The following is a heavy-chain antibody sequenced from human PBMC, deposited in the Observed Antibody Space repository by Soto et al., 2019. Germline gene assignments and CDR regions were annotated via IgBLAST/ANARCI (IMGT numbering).Heavy chain of an antibody. Sequence: EVQLVESGGGLVQPGRSLRLSCAASGFTFDDYAMHWVRQAPGKGLEWVSGISWNSGSIGYADSVKGRFTISRNNAKNYLYLQMNSLRAEDTALYYCAKDIEHWLGMDVLGKGTTVTVAS. V-gene: IGHV3-9*01. CDR2: ISWNSGSI. D-gene: IGHD6-19*01. CDR3: AKDIEHWLGMDV. CDR1: GFTFDDYA. J-gene: IGHJ6*04.